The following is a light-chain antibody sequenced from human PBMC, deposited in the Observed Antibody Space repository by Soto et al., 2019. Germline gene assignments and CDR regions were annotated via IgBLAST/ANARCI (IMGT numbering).Light chain of an antibody. CDR3: QQSYSTPIT. V-gene: IGKV1-39*01. Sequence: DIQMTQSPSSLSASVGDRVTITCGASQSIASYLNWYQQKPGKAPKFLIYAASSLQSGVPSRFSGSGSGTDFTLTISSLQPEDFATYFCQQSYSTPITFGQGTRLEIK. CDR1: QSIASY. J-gene: IGKJ5*01. CDR2: AAS.